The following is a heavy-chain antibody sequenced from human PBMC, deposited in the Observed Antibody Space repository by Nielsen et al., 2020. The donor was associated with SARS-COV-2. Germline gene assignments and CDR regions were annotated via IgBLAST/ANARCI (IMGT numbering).Heavy chain of an antibody. Sequence: GESLNTSCAASGFTFSTYAMSWVRQAPGKGLEWVSGIIGNGGRTHNADSVEGRFTISRDNSKSTLYLQMNSLRAEDTAVYYCAKAFRSSDWLRAATDYWGQGTLVTVSS. J-gene: IGHJ4*02. D-gene: IGHD3-9*01. CDR3: AKAFRSSDWLRAATDY. CDR2: IIGNGGRT. V-gene: IGHV3-23*01. CDR1: GFTFSTYA.